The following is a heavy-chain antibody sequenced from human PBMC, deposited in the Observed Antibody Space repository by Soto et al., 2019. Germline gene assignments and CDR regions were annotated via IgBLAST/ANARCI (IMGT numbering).Heavy chain of an antibody. CDR3: ARDRGSSPYYSDY. CDR1: GFTFSSYA. D-gene: IGHD6-6*01. J-gene: IGHJ4*02. CDR2: ISYDGSNK. Sequence: PGGSLRLSCAASGFTFSSYAMHWVRQAPGKGLEWVAVISYDGSNKYYADSVKGRFTISRDNSKNTLYLQMNSLRAEDTAVYYCARDRGSSPYYSDYWGQGTLVTVSS. V-gene: IGHV3-30-3*01.